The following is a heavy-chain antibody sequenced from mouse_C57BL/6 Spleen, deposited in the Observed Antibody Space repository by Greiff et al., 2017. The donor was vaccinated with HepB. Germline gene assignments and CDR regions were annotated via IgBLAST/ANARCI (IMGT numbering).Heavy chain of an antibody. CDR2: ISSGSSTI. V-gene: IGHV5-17*01. D-gene: IGHD2-4*01. CDR1: GFTFSDYG. J-gene: IGHJ3*01. Sequence: EVKLAESGGGLVKPGGSLKLSCAASGFTFSDYGMHWVRQAPEKGLEWVAYISSGSSTIYYADTVKGRFTISRDNAKNTLFLQMTSLRSEDTAMYYCANPLYDYDGGFAYWGQGTLVTVSA. CDR3: ANPLYDYDGGFAY.